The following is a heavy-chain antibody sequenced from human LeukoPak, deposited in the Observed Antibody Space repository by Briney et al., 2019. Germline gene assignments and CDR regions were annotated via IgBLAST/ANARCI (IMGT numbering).Heavy chain of an antibody. V-gene: IGHV4-34*01. CDR2: INHSGST. D-gene: IGHD2/OR15-2a*01. CDR1: GGSFSGYY. CDR3: ARGLGNCDTTACLLPFDY. J-gene: IGHJ4*02. Sequence: KPSETLSLTCAVYGGSFSGYYWSWIRQPPGKGLEWIGEINHSGSTNYNPSLKSRVTISLDTSKNQFSLMLSSVTAADTAVYYCARGLGNCDTTACLLPFDYWGQGTLVTVSS.